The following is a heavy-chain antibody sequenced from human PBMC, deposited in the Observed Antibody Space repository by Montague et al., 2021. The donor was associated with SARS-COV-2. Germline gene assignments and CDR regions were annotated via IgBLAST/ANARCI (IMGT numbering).Heavy chain of an antibody. CDR2: IYYSGST. Sequence: TLSLTCTVSGWRISSGGHYWNWIRQVPGRGLEWIGSIYYSGSTXYNPSLKGRFSISVDTSRNQFSLKVESLTAADTANYFCARGLFYSSQRKGRFELWGLGTLATVSS. J-gene: IGHJ4*01. CDR3: ARGLFYSSQRKGRFEL. CDR1: GWRISSGGHY. D-gene: IGHD2-21*01. V-gene: IGHV4-31*03.